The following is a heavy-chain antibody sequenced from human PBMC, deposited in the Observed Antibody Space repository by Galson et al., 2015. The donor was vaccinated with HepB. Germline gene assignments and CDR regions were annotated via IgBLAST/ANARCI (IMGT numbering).Heavy chain of an antibody. V-gene: IGHV1-46*03. Sequence: SVKVSCKASGYTFTSYYMHWVRQAPGQGLEWMGIINPSGGSTSYAQKFQGRVTMTRDTSTSTVYMELSSLRSEDTAVYYCARATSLPGLVNAFDIWGQGTMVTVSS. CDR3: ARATSLPGLVNAFDI. D-gene: IGHD6-19*01. CDR2: INPSGGST. CDR1: GYTFTSYY. J-gene: IGHJ3*02.